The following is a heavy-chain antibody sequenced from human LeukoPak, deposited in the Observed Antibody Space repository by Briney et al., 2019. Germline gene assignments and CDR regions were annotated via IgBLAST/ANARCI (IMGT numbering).Heavy chain of an antibody. Sequence: GGSLRLSCAASKFTFSDYYMSWIRQAPGKGLEWVSYISSISSTMYYADSVKGRFTISRDNAKNSLYLQMNSLRAEDTAVYYCARDLSGVTGYTYGRGIDYWGQGTLVTVSS. CDR2: ISSISSTM. D-gene: IGHD5-18*01. V-gene: IGHV3-11*04. J-gene: IGHJ4*02. CDR3: ARDLSGVTGYTYGRGIDY. CDR1: KFTFSDYY.